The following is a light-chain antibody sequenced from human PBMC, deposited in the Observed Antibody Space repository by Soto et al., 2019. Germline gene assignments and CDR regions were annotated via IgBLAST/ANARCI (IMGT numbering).Light chain of an antibody. V-gene: IGKV3-15*01. CDR2: GVS. CDR1: QSISDN. J-gene: IGKJ5*01. Sequence: EIVMTQSPATLSVSPGERVTLSCRASQSISDNLAWSQQKPGQPPRLLIYGVSVRATGVPARFRGSGSGTEFTLTITSLQSEDFAVYYCQQYDNWPPFTFGQGTRLEIK. CDR3: QQYDNWPPFT.